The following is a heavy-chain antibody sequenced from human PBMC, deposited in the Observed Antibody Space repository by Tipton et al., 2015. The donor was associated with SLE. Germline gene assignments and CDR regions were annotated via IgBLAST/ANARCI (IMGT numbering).Heavy chain of an antibody. J-gene: IGHJ3*02. V-gene: IGHV3-64*04. Sequence: SLRLSCSASGFTFSSYAMHWVRQAPGKGLGYVSAISSNGGSTYYADSVKGRFTISRDNSKNTLYLQMNSLRAEDTAVYYCARDDDDAFDIWGQGTMVTVSS. CDR3: ARDDDDAFDI. CDR2: ISSNGGST. CDR1: GFTFSSYA.